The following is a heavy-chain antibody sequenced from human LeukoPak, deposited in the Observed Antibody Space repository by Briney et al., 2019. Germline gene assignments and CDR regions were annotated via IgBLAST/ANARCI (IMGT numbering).Heavy chain of an antibody. V-gene: IGHV3-7*01. CDR3: ARDPGWGAYDI. CDR1: GFTFSSYW. CDR2: MDSDGSTK. Sequence: GGSLRLSCAASGFTFSSYWMSWVRQAPGRGLESVASMDSDGSTKNYVGSVKGRFTISRDNAKNSLYLQMNSLRGEDTSMYYCARDPGWGAYDIWGQGTMVTVSS. J-gene: IGHJ3*02. D-gene: IGHD6-19*01.